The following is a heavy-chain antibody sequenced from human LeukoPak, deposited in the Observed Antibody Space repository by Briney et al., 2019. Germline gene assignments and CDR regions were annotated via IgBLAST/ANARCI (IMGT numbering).Heavy chain of an antibody. D-gene: IGHD3-10*01. CDR1: GGSISSSSYY. V-gene: IGHV4-39*01. CDR3: ARHSGPPYYFDY. CDR2: IYYSGST. Sequence: PSETLSLTCTVSGGSISSSSYYWGWIRQPPGKGLEWIGSIYYSGSTYYNPSLKSRVTISVDTSKNQFSLKLSSMTAADTAVYYCARHSGPPYYFDYWGQGTLVTVSS. J-gene: IGHJ4*02.